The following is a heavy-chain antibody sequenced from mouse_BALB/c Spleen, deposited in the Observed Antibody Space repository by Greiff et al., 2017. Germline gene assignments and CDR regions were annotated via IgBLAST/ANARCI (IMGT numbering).Heavy chain of an antibody. Sequence: EVMLVESGGGLVQPGGSMKLSCVASGFTFSSYWMSWVRQSPEKGLEWVAEIRLKSDNYATHYAESVKGKFTISRDDSKSRLYLQMNSLRAEDTGIYYCTYDGYYVRAMDYWGQGTSVTVSS. CDR3: TYDGYYVRAMDY. D-gene: IGHD2-3*01. J-gene: IGHJ4*01. V-gene: IGHV6-6*02. CDR1: GFTFSSYW. CDR2: IRLKSDNYAT.